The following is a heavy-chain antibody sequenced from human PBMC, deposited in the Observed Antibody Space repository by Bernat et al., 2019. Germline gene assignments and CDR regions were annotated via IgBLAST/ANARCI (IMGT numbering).Heavy chain of an antibody. J-gene: IGHJ4*02. CDR3: ARYGITIFGVVSPFDY. D-gene: IGHD3-3*01. CDR2: IYYSGST. Sequence: QLQLQESGPGLVKPSETLSLTCTVSGGSISSSSYYWGWIRQPPGKGLEWIGSIYYSGSTYYNPSLKSRVTISVDTSKNQFSLKLSSVTAADTAVYYCARYGITIFGVVSPFDYWGQGTLVTGSS. CDR1: GGSISSSSYY. V-gene: IGHV4-39*01.